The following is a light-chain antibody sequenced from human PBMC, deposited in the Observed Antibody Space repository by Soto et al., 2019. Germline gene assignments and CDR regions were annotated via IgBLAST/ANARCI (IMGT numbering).Light chain of an antibody. Sequence: QSALTQPASVSGSPGQSITISCTGTSSDVGGYNYVSWYQQHPGKAPKLMIYEVSNRPSGVSNRFSGSKSGNTASLTISGLQGEDEADYYCSSFPSSSTVVFGGGTKVTVL. CDR3: SSFPSSSTVV. V-gene: IGLV2-14*01. CDR2: EVS. CDR1: SSDVGGYNY. J-gene: IGLJ2*01.